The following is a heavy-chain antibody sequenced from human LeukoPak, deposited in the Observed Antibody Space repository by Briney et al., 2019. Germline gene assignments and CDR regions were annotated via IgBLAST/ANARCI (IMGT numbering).Heavy chain of an antibody. CDR2: INTYNGNT. V-gene: IGHV1-18*01. CDR3: ARDIWGYCSSTSCYRADY. CDR1: GYTFNSYG. Sequence: GASVKVSCKAAGYTFNSYGISWVRQAPGQGLEWMGWINTYNGNTNYAQKLQGRVTMTTDTSTSTAYMELRSLRSDDTAVYYCARDIWGYCSSTSCYRADYWGQGTLVTVSS. D-gene: IGHD2-2*02. J-gene: IGHJ4*02.